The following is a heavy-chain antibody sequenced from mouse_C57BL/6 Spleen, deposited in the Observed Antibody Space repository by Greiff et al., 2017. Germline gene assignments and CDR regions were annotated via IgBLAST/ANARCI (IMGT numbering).Heavy chain of an antibody. CDR1: GYAFTNYL. Sequence: VQLQQSGAELVRPGTSVKVSCKASGYAFTNYLIEWVKQRPGQGLEWIGVLNPGSGGTNYNEKFKGKATLTADKSSSTAYMQLSSLTSEDSAVYFCARYYYGSSSYAMDYWGQGTSVTVSS. J-gene: IGHJ4*01. CDR3: ARYYYGSSSYAMDY. V-gene: IGHV1-54*01. CDR2: LNPGSGGT. D-gene: IGHD1-1*01.